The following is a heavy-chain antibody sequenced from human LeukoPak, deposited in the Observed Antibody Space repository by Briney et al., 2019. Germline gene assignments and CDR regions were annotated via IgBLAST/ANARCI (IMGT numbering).Heavy chain of an antibody. CDR2: INPNSGGT. CDR1: GYTFTGYY. J-gene: IGHJ5*02. V-gene: IGHV1-2*02. CDR3: ARGTNWYDA. Sequence: ASVKVSCKASGYTFTGYYMHWVRQAPGQGLEWMGWINPNSGGTNFVQRFQGRVTMATDTSISTAYMELSRLRSDDTAVYYCARGTNWYDAWGQGTLVTVSS.